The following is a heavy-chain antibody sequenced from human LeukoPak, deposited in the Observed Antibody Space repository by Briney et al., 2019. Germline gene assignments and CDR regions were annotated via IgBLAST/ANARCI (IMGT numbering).Heavy chain of an antibody. Sequence: SETLSLTFTASAGSISSYYWSSNRQPPGKGLEWFGIIYYSGSTNYNLSLNSRVTISVDSSMNQFSLKLTSLSAAETSVYYCARDKRVAVAGTYNYYYFMDVWGNGTTVTISS. V-gene: IGHV4-59*12. CDR1: AGSISSYY. CDR2: IYYSGST. CDR3: ARDKRVAVAGTYNYYYFMDV. D-gene: IGHD6-19*01. J-gene: IGHJ6*03.